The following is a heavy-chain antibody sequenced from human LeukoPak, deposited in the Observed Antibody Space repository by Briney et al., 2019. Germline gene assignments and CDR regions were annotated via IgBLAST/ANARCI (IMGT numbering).Heavy chain of an antibody. D-gene: IGHD1-7*01. CDR2: ISGSGGGT. J-gene: IGHJ4*02. Sequence: GGSLRLSCAAAGFTVSTSAMSWVRQAPGKGLEWVSGISGSGGGTYYADSVKGRFSISRDISKNTLYLQMNSLRAEDTAIYYCAKDGKTRNWNYFQAKPVYWGQGTLVTVSS. V-gene: IGHV3-23*01. CDR3: AKDGKTRNWNYFQAKPVY. CDR1: GFTVSTSA.